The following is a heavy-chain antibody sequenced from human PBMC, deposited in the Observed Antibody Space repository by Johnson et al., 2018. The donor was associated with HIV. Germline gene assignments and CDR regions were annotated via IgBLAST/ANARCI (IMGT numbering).Heavy chain of an antibody. V-gene: IGHV3-30*18. CDR3: AKAYCPGCDAFEI. Sequence: QVQLVESGGGVVQPGRSLRLSCAASGFTLSSYGMHWVRQAPGKGLEWVAVISYDGSSKYYAESLKGRFTISRDNSNNTLYLQMNSLRTEDSGVYYCAKAYCPGCDAFEIWGQGTMVTVSS. D-gene: IGHD2-21*01. CDR2: ISYDGSSK. J-gene: IGHJ3*02. CDR1: GFTLSSYG.